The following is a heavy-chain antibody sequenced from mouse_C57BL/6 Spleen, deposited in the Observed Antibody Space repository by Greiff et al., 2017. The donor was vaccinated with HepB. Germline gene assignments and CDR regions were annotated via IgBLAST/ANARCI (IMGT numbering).Heavy chain of an antibody. Sequence: VQLQQSGAELVRPGTSVKVSCKASGYAFTNYLIEWVKQRPGQGLEWIGVINPGSGGTNYNEKFKGKATLTADKSSSTAYMQLSSLASEDSSVYFCARDDYYFAYWGQGTTLTVSS. CDR3: ARDDYYFAY. V-gene: IGHV1-54*01. CDR2: INPGSGGT. D-gene: IGHD2-4*01. CDR1: GYAFTNYL. J-gene: IGHJ2*01.